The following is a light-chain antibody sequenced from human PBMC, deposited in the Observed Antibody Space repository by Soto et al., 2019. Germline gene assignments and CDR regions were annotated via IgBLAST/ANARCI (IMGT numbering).Light chain of an antibody. V-gene: IGLV1-40*01. CDR3: QSYDSSLSGSGV. Sequence: QSVLTQPPSVSGAPGQRVTISCTGNTSNIGTGYAIHWYQQLPGAAPKLLIYGNTNRPSGVPDRFSGSKSGTSASLAITGLQAEDEAEYYCQSYDSSLSGSGVFGGGTKVTVL. J-gene: IGLJ3*02. CDR1: TSNIGTGYA. CDR2: GNT.